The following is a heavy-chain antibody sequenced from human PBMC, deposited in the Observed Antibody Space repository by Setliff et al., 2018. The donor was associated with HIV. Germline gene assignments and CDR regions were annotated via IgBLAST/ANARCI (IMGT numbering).Heavy chain of an antibody. CDR2: ISWNSGNI. CDR1: GFTFEDYA. V-gene: IGHV3-9*03. D-gene: IGHD2-21*01. Sequence: LSLSCAASGFTFEDYAMHWVRQAPGKGLEWVSSISWNSGNIAYADSVKGRFTISRDNAKKSLYLQMNSLITEDMAVYYCARDAGYCGGDCYPMVLDVWGKGTTVTVSS. J-gene: IGHJ6*04. CDR3: ARDAGYCGGDCYPMVLDV.